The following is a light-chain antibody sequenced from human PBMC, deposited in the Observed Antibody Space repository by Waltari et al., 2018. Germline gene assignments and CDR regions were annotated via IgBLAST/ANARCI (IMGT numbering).Light chain of an antibody. Sequence: EIVMTQSPDSLAVSLGERANIKCKSSQSVLYTSDSKNYLAWYQQNPGQPPKLLIYWASTRESGVPDRFTGSGSGTDFTLTVSSLQAEDVAVYYCQQYYDTPTFGQGTKLEIK. CDR1: QSVLYTSDSKNY. V-gene: IGKV4-1*01. J-gene: IGKJ2*01. CDR3: QQYYDTPT. CDR2: WAS.